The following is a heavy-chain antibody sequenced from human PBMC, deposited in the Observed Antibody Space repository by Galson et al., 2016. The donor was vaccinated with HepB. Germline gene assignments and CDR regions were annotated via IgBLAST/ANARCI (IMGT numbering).Heavy chain of an antibody. CDR2: IHYSGST. Sequence: SETLSLTCTVSGDSISSRTYYWGWIRQPPGKGLEWIGSIHYSGSTYDNPSLKSRVTISVDTSKNQFSLKVSSVTAAGTAVYYCARHEEFSEFEMGIPSYFFDYWGQGTQVTVSS. J-gene: IGHJ4*02. V-gene: IGHV4-39*01. CDR3: ARHEEFSEFEMGIPSYFFDY. D-gene: IGHD3-10*01. CDR1: GDSISSRTYY.